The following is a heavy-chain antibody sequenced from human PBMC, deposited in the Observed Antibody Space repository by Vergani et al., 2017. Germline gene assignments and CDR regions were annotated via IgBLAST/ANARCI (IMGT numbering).Heavy chain of an antibody. CDR2: IYPGDSDT. CDR1: GYSFTSYW. D-gene: IGHD6-19*01. V-gene: IGHV5-51*01. CDR3: ARLVAVAGMSSGALDI. Sequence: EVQLVQSGAEVKKPGESLKISCKGSGYSFTSYWIGWVRQMPGEGLEWMGIIYPGDSDTRYSPSFQGQVTIAADKSISTAYLQWSSRKASDTAMYYCARLVAVAGMSSGALDIWGQGTMVTVSS. J-gene: IGHJ3*02.